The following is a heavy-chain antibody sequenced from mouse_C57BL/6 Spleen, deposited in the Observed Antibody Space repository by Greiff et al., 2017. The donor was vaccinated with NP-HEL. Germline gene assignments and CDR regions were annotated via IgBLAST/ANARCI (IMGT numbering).Heavy chain of an antibody. V-gene: IGHV5-6*02. CDR2: ISSGGSYT. Sequence: DVKLVESGGDLVKPGGSLKLSCAASGFTFSSYGMSWVRQTPDKRLEWVATISSGGSYTYYPDSVKGRFTISRDNAKNTLYLQMSSLKSEDTAMYYCARHGSKTWFAYWGQGTLVTVSA. J-gene: IGHJ3*01. CDR3: ARHGSKTWFAY. CDR1: GFTFSSYG. D-gene: IGHD2-5*01.